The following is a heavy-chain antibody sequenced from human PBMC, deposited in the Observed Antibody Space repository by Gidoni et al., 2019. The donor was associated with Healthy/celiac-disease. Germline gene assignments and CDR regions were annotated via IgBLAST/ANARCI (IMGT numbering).Heavy chain of an antibody. Sequence: QLQLQESVPGLVTPSETLSLTCTVSGGSLSSTSYYWGWIRQPPGKGLEWIGSIYYSGSTYYNPSLKRRVNISVDTSKNQFSLKLSSVTAADTAVYYCARELYCSSTSCYEEIVGAWGQGTLVTVSS. J-gene: IGHJ4*02. V-gene: IGHV4-39*01. CDR2: IYYSGST. CDR1: GGSLSSTSYY. CDR3: ARELYCSSTSCYEEIVGA. D-gene: IGHD2-2*01.